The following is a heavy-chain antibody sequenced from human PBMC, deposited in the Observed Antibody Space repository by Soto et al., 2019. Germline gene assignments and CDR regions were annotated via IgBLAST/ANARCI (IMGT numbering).Heavy chain of an antibody. D-gene: IGHD2-8*01. CDR1: GFTFSNYA. CDR3: AKDRMVSPYYFDY. V-gene: IGHV3-30*18. J-gene: IGHJ4*02. CDR2: VSYDGTNK. Sequence: QVQLVESGGGVAQPGRSLRLSCAASGFTFSNYAMNWVRQAPGKGLEWVAVVSYDGTNKYYADSVKGRFTISRDNSKNILYLQMNSLRSEDTAVYYCAKDRMVSPYYFDYWGQGTLVTVSS.